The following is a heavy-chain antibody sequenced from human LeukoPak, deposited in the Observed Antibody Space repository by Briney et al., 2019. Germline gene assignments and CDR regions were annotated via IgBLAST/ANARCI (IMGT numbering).Heavy chain of an antibody. CDR2: ISGSGSTI. CDR3: ATYIRYSTMDV. V-gene: IGHV3-48*03. D-gene: IGHD3-9*01. Sequence: QPGGSLRLSCAASGFTFSSYEMTWVRQAPGKGLEWVSYISGSGSTIYYADSVKGRFTISRDNARNSLYLQMNSLLAEDTAVYYCATYIRYSTMDVWGKGTTVTISS. CDR1: GFTFSSYE. J-gene: IGHJ6*03.